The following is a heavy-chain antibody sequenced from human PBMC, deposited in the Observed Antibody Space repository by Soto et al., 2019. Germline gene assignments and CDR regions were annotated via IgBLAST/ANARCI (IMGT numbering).Heavy chain of an antibody. CDR1: GYTLTSYY. J-gene: IGHJ6*03. V-gene: IGHV1-46*01. CDR2: INANSSDT. CDR3: ARAYWGSGNGYRLYYYYLDV. Sequence: ASVKVSCKASGYTLTSYYMNWVRQAPGQGLEWMGMINANSSDTKYAQKFQGRVTMTRDTSTSTVYMELRGLRSEDTAVYYCARAYWGSGNGYRLYYYYLDVWGQGTTVTVSS. D-gene: IGHD5-18*01.